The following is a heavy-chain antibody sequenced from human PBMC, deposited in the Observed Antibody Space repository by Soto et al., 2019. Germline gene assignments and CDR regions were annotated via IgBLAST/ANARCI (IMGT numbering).Heavy chain of an antibody. Sequence: QVQLQESGPGLVKPSQTLSLTCTVSGGSITSSGYYWSWISQHPGEGLECIGFTSNSGSTSYNPSLKSRVTISVDTSSNQFSLSRQSVTAADTAVYYCARGGGSTKVDYWGQGTLVTVTP. V-gene: IGHV4-31*03. D-gene: IGHD2-2*01. CDR2: TSNSGST. CDR3: ARGGGSTKVDY. J-gene: IGHJ4*02. CDR1: GGSITSSGYY.